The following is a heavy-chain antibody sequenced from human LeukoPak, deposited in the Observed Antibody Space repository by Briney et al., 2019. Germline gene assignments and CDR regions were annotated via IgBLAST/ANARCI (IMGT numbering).Heavy chain of an antibody. CDR1: GFTFSSYA. V-gene: IGHV3-23*01. Sequence: GGSLRLSCAASGFTFSSYAMSWVRQAPGKGLEWVSAISGSGGSTYYADSVKGRFTISRDNSKNTLYLQMNSLRAEDTAVYYCAKELFQVGATPYYYYMDVWGKGTTVTVSS. D-gene: IGHD1-26*01. CDR3: AKELFQVGATPYYYYMDV. J-gene: IGHJ6*03. CDR2: ISGSGGST.